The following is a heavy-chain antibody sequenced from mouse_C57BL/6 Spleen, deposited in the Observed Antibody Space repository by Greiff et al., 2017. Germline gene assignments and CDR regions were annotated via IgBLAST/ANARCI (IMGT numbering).Heavy chain of an antibody. CDR1: GFNIKDYY. V-gene: IGHV14-1*01. Sequence: VQLQQSGAELVRPGASVKLSCTASGFNIKDYYMHWVKQRPEQGLEWIGRIDPEDGDTEYAPKFQGKATMTADTSSNTAYLQLSSLTSEDTAVYYCTHDGYLYYYAMDYWGQGTSGTVSS. D-gene: IGHD2-3*01. J-gene: IGHJ4*01. CDR2: IDPEDGDT. CDR3: THDGYLYYYAMDY.